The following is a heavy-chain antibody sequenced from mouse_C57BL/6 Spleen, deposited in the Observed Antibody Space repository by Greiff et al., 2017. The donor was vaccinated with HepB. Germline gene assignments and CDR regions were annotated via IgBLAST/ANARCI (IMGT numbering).Heavy chain of an antibody. V-gene: IGHV14-4*01. CDR1: GFTIKDDY. CDR2: IDPENGDT. D-gene: IGHD4-1*01. Sequence: VQLQQSGAELVRPGASVKLSCTASGFTIKDDYMHWVKQRPEQGLEWIGWIDPENGDTEYYSKFQGKATITADTSSNTAYLQLSSLTSEDTAVYYCTTTGRGSYFDYWGQGTTLTVSS. J-gene: IGHJ2*01. CDR3: TTTGRGSYFDY.